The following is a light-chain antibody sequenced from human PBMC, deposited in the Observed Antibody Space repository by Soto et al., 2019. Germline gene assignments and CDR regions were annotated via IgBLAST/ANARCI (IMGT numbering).Light chain of an antibody. V-gene: IGKV3-11*01. CDR1: QSVSSY. CDR3: KRRSNWRIT. Sequence: EIVLTQSPATLSLSPGERATLSCRASQSVSSYLAWYQQKPGQAPRLLIYDASNRATGIPARFSGSGSGTDFPLTISPLGPEAFAVYYCKRRSNWRITFGKGTRLEIK. CDR2: DAS. J-gene: IGKJ5*01.